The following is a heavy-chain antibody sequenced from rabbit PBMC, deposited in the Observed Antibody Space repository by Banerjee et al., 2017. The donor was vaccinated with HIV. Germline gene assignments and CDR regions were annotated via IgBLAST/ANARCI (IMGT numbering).Heavy chain of an antibody. J-gene: IGHJ4*01. CDR1: GFSFSSGYD. D-gene: IGHD6-1*01. CDR3: ARGYAGYAGYGYAGYFNL. Sequence: QSLEESGGGLVKPGASLTLTCKASGFSFSSGYDMCWVRQAPGKGLEWIACIDVGSSGSTYYASWAKGRFTISKTSSTTVTLQMTSLTAADTATYFCARGYAGYAGYGYAGYFNLWGPGTLVTVS. V-gene: IGHV1S40*01. CDR2: IDVGSSGST.